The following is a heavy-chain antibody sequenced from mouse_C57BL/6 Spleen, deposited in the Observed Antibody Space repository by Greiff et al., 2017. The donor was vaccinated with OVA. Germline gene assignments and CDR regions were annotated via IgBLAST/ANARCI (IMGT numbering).Heavy chain of an antibody. CDR3: TTGYYGSSPAWFAY. D-gene: IGHD1-1*01. V-gene: IGHV14-4*01. CDR1: GFNIKDDY. J-gene: IGHJ3*01. CDR2: IDPENGDT. Sequence: VQLQQSGAELVRPGASVKLSCTASGFNIKDDYMHWVKHRPEQGLEWIGWIDPENGDTEYASKFQGKATITADTSSNTAYLQLSSLTSEDTAVYYCTTGYYGSSPAWFAYWGQGTLVTVSA.